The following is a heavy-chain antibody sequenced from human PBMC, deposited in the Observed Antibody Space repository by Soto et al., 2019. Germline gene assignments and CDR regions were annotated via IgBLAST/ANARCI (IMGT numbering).Heavy chain of an antibody. Sequence: SETLSLTCAVYGGSFSGYYWSWIRQPPGKGLEWIGEINHSGSTNYNPSLKSRVTISVDTSKNQFSLKLSSVTAADTAVYYCARDKYSSGFDYWGQGTLVTVSS. CDR1: GGSFSGYY. J-gene: IGHJ4*02. CDR2: INHSGST. V-gene: IGHV4-34*01. CDR3: ARDKYSSGFDY. D-gene: IGHD6-19*01.